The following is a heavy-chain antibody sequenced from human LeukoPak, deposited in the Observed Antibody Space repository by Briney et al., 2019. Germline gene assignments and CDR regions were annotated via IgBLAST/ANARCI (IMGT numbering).Heavy chain of an antibody. J-gene: IGHJ4*01. V-gene: IGHV3-53*01. CDR1: GFAVRDDY. CDR2: IYNTDIT. CDR3: ARGYYGDTHFDY. D-gene: IGHD4-17*01. Sequence: GGSLRLSCAASGFAVRDDYMTWVRQAPGKGLEWVSFIYNTDITYYADSVKGRFTISRDTSKNTLYLQMNSLRAKDTAVYYCARGYYGDTHFDYWGQGILVTVSS.